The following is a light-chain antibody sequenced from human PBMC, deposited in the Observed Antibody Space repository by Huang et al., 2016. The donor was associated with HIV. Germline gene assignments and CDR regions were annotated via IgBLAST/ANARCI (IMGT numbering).Light chain of an antibody. CDR1: QSLVHSDGNTY. J-gene: IGKJ1*01. Sequence: DVVMTQSPLSLPVTLGQPASISCRSSQSLVHSDGNTYLNWFQQRPGQSPRRLIYKVSYRDSGVPDRFSGSWSGTDFTLKISRVEAEDVGVYYCMQGTHWPPGTFGQGTKVEIK. CDR3: MQGTHWPPGT. CDR2: KVS. V-gene: IGKV2-30*02.